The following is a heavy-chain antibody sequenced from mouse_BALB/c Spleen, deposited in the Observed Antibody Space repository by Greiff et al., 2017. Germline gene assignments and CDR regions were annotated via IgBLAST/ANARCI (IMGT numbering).Heavy chain of an antibody. Sequence: VQLQQSGAELMKPGASVKISCKATGYTFSSYWIEWVKQRPGHGLEWIGEILPGSGSTNYNEKFKGKATFTADTSSNTAYMQLSSLTSEDSAVYYCAREGGTTASYWYFDVWGAGTTVTVSS. CDR1: GYTFSSYW. D-gene: IGHD1-2*01. CDR3: AREGGTTASYWYFDV. V-gene: IGHV1-9*01. J-gene: IGHJ1*01. CDR2: ILPGSGST.